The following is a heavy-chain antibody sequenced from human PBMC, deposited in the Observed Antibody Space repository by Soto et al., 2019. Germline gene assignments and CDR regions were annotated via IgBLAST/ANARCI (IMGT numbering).Heavy chain of an antibody. D-gene: IGHD3-22*01. Sequence: GSLRLSCAASGFTFSSYEMNWVRQAPGKGLEWVSYISSSGSTIYYADSVKGRFTISRDNAKNSLYLQMNSLRAEDTAVYYCAREGRNYYDSSGYPLGYGMDVWGQGTTVTVSS. J-gene: IGHJ6*02. CDR3: AREGRNYYDSSGYPLGYGMDV. CDR1: GFTFSSYE. CDR2: ISSSGSTI. V-gene: IGHV3-48*03.